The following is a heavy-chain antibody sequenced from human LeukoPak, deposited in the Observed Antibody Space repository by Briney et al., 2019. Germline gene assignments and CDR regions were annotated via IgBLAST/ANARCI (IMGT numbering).Heavy chain of an antibody. D-gene: IGHD3-10*01. CDR1: GGSISSGGYS. J-gene: IGHJ3*02. Sequence: MPSETLSLTCAVSGGSISSGGYSWSWIRQPPGKGLEWIGYIYHSGSTYYNPSLKSRVTISVDRSKNQFSLKLSSVTAADTAVYYCARAHDPYYYGSGCYYKVGAFDIWGQGTMVTVSS. CDR3: ARAHDPYYYGSGCYYKVGAFDI. CDR2: IYHSGST. V-gene: IGHV4-30-2*01.